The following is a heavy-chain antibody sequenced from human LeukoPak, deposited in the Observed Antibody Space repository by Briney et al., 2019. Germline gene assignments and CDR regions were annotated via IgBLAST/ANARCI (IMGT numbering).Heavy chain of an antibody. CDR3: ARDKGSGGSH. CDR2: IYTSGST. J-gene: IGHJ4*02. V-gene: IGHV4-4*08. D-gene: IGHD2-15*01. CDR1: GGSISNKY. Sequence: PSETLSLTCTVSGGSISNKYWSWIRQPPGKGLEWIGRIYTSGSTNYNPSLKSRVTISVDTSKNQFSLKLSSVTAADTAVYYCARDKGSGGSHWGQGTLVTVSS.